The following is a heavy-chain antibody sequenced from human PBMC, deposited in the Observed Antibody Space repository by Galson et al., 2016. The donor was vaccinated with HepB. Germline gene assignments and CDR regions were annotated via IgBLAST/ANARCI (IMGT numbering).Heavy chain of an antibody. D-gene: IGHD1-20*01. CDR3: ARVLLTGTTPRRGYFYD. CDR1: GVSISSYY. Sequence: LSLTCTVSGVSISSYYWSWIRPPPGKGLECIGYIYHSGSTNYNPSLKSRVTISVDTSKNQFSLKLYSVTAADTAVYYCARVLLTGTTPRRGYFYDWGQGTLVTVSS. J-gene: IGHJ4*02. V-gene: IGHV4-59*01. CDR2: IYHSGST.